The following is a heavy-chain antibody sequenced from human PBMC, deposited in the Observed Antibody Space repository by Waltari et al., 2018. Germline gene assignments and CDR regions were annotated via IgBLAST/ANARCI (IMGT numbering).Heavy chain of an antibody. CDR2: INHSGST. D-gene: IGHD2-15*01. V-gene: IGHV4-34*01. CDR3: ARGVDYYGMDV. CDR1: GGSFSGYY. J-gene: IGHJ6*02. Sequence: QVQLQQWGAGLLKPSETLSLTCAVYGGSFSGYYWSWIRQPPGKGLEWIVEINHSGSTNYNPSLKSRVTISVDTAKNQFSLKLSSVTAADTAVYYCARGVDYYGMDVWGQGTTVTVSS.